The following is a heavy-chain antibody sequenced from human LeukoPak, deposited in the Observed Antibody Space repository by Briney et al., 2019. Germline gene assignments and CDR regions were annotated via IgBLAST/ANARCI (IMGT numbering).Heavy chain of an antibody. Sequence: PGGSLRLSCAASGFTFSSYGMHWVRLAPGKGLEWVAFIRYDGSNKYYADSVKGRFTISRDNAKNSLYLQMNSLRAEDMALYYCAKDKYSSSVPGYFDYWGQGTLVTVSS. CDR1: GFTFSSYG. V-gene: IGHV3-30*02. D-gene: IGHD6-13*01. CDR2: IRYDGSNK. CDR3: AKDKYSSSVPGYFDY. J-gene: IGHJ4*02.